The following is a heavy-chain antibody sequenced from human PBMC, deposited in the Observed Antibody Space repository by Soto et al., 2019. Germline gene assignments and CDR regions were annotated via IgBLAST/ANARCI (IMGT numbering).Heavy chain of an antibody. CDR2: IFHTGGT. D-gene: IGHD6-25*01. Sequence: QVQLQESGPGLVKPSETLSLTCTVSSDSIASENWWSWVRQPPGMGLEWIGEIFHTGGTNYNPSLKGRVTMEVDKSKNQFSLKLISATAADTAVYYCARVFSSGSGWMYYFDFWGQGTLVSVSS. CDR3: ARVFSSGSGWMYYFDF. J-gene: IGHJ4*02. V-gene: IGHV4-4*02. CDR1: SDSIASENW.